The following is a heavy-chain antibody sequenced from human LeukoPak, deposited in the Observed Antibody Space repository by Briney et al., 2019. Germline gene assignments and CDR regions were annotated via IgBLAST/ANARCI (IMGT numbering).Heavy chain of an antibody. CDR2: IDTSSTTI. V-gene: IGHV3-48*03. CDR3: ARDSAVPAAQLDH. Sequence: GGSLRLSCAASGFPFSSYEMNWVRQAPGKGPEWISHIDTSSTTIYYIDSVKGRFTISRDNAKDSLYLQMNSLRVEDTAVYYCARDSAVPAAQLDHWGQGTLVTVSS. CDR1: GFPFSSYE. J-gene: IGHJ4*02. D-gene: IGHD2-2*01.